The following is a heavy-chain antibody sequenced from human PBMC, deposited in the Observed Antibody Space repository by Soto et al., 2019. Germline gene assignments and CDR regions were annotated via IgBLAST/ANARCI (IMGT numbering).Heavy chain of an antibody. CDR3: ARGGDDIVVVPAAPGGNYYYGMDV. V-gene: IGHV3-7*03. D-gene: IGHD2-2*01. CDR2: IKQDGSEK. J-gene: IGHJ6*02. Sequence: LRLSCAASGFTFSSYWMSWVRQARVKGLDGGANIKQDGSEKYYVDSVKGRFTISRDNAKNSLYLQMNSLRAEDTAVYYCARGGDDIVVVPAAPGGNYYYGMDVWGQGTTVTVSS. CDR1: GFTFSSYW.